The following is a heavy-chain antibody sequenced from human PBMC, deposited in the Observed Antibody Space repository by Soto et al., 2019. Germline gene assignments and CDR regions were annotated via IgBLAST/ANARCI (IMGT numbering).Heavy chain of an antibody. D-gene: IGHD6-25*01. CDR3: ATNSGAQSY. CDR2: ISPSSTSI. CDR1: GFTFSTYT. Sequence: GGSLRLSCAAAGFTFSTYTMNWVRQAPGKGLEWVSCISPSSTSIFYADSVKGRFTISRDNAKSSLYLQMNSLRDEDTAVYYCATNSGAQSYWGLGTLVTVS. J-gene: IGHJ4*02. V-gene: IGHV3-48*02.